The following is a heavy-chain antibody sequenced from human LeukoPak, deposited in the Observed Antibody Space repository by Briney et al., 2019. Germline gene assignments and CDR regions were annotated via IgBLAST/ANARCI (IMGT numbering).Heavy chain of an antibody. CDR2: IIPIFGTA. CDR3: ARDMLPGLRQPYYYYYYMDV. V-gene: IGHV1-69*06. D-gene: IGHD4-17*01. CDR1: GGTFSSYA. J-gene: IGHJ6*03. Sequence: GASVKVSCKASGGTFSSYAISWVRQAPGQGLEWMGGIIPIFGTANYAQKFQGRVTITADKSTSTAYMELSSLRSEDTAVYYCARDMLPGLRQPYYYYYYMDVWGKGTTVTVSS.